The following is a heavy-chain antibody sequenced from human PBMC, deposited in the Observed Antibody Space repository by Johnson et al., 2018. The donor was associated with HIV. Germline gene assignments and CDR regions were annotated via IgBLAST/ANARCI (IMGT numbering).Heavy chain of an antibody. V-gene: IGHV3-30-3*01. CDR1: GFTFSSYA. Sequence: MQLVESGGGVVQPVRSLRLSCAASGFTFSSYAMHWVRQAPGKGLEWVAVISYDGTNKYYADSVKGRFTISRDNSKNTLYLQMNSLRAEDTAVYYCAREYSSSWNRDAFDIWGQGTMVTVSS. D-gene: IGHD6-13*01. J-gene: IGHJ3*02. CDR3: AREYSSSWNRDAFDI. CDR2: ISYDGTNK.